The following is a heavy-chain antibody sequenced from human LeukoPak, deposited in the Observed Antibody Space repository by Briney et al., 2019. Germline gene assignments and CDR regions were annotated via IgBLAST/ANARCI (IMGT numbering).Heavy chain of an antibody. Sequence: ASVKVSCKASGYTFTGYYMHWVRQAPGQGLEWMGWINPNSGGTNYAQKFQGRVTMTRDTSISTAYMELSRLRSDDTAVYYCARDREAAPYYYYYMDVWGKGTTVTVSS. CDR3: ARDREAAPYYYYYMDV. CDR2: INPNSGGT. CDR1: GYTFTGYY. D-gene: IGHD6-6*01. V-gene: IGHV1-2*02. J-gene: IGHJ6*03.